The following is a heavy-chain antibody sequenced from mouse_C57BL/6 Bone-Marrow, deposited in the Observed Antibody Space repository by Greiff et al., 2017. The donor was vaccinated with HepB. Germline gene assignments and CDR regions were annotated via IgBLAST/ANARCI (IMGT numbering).Heavy chain of an antibody. CDR1: GYAFTNYL. V-gene: IGHV1-54*01. CDR3: ARLTGTVFDY. D-gene: IGHD4-1*01. Sequence: VKLMESGAELVRPGTSVKVSCKASGYAFTNYLIEWVKQRPGQGLEWIGVINPGSGGTNYNEKFKGKATLTADKSSSTAYMQLSSLTSEDSAVYFCARLTGTVFDYWGQGTTLTVSS. CDR2: INPGSGGT. J-gene: IGHJ2*01.